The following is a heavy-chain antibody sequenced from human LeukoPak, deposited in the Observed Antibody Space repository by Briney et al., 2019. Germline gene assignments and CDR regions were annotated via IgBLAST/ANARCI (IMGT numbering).Heavy chain of an antibody. V-gene: IGHV1-2*02. CDR1: GYTFTGYC. Sequence: ASVKVSCKASGYTFTGYCMHGVRQAPGQGLEWMGWINPNSGGTNYAQKFQGRVTMTRDTSISTAYMELSRLRSDDTAVYYCATLLGPFDYWGQGTLVTVSS. J-gene: IGHJ4*02. CDR2: INPNSGGT. CDR3: ATLLGPFDY.